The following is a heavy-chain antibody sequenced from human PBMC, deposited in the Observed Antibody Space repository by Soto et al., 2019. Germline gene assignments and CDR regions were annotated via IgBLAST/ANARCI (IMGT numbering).Heavy chain of an antibody. Sequence: QVQLQQWGAGLLKPSETLSLTGAVYGGSFSGYYWSWIRQPPGKGLEWIGEINHSGSTNYNPSLKSRVTISVDTSKNQFSLKLSSVTAADTAVYYCARGGQSSWVDAFDIWGQGTMVTVSS. CDR2: INHSGST. CDR3: ARGGQSSWVDAFDI. J-gene: IGHJ3*02. D-gene: IGHD6-13*01. CDR1: GGSFSGYY. V-gene: IGHV4-34*01.